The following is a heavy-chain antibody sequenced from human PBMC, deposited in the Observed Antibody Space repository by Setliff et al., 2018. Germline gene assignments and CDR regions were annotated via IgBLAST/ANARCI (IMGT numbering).Heavy chain of an antibody. J-gene: IGHJ3*01. V-gene: IGHV3-48*01. D-gene: IGHD6-6*01. Sequence: LSCAASGFTFRHYVMHWVRQAPGKGLEWVSYISTGSTTMFYGDSVKGRFTISRDNGKNSLFLQMTSLRVEDTAVYYCVRARAVIISAAFDLWGLGTAVTVSS. CDR1: GFTFRHYV. CDR3: VRARAVIISAAFDL. CDR2: ISTGSTTM.